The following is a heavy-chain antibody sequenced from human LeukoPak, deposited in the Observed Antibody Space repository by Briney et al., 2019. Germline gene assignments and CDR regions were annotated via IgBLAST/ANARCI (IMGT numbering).Heavy chain of an antibody. J-gene: IGHJ4*02. CDR2: MNPNSGVT. CDR3: TRGAGTSWFDY. CDR1: GYTFTVNY. Sequence: ASVNVSCKPSGYTFTVNYLHWVRQAPGQGLEWVGWMNPNSGVTVYAQNFQGRVTMTRDTSISTAYMELSSLTSDDTAVYYCTRGAGTSWFDYWGQGSLVTVSS. D-gene: IGHD2-2*01. V-gene: IGHV1-2*02.